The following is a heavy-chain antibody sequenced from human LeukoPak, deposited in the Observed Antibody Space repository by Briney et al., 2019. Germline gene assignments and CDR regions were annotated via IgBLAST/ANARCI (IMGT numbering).Heavy chain of an antibody. Sequence: PSETLSLTCTVSGGSISSYYGSWIRQPPGKGLEWIGYIYYSGSTNYNPSLKSRVTISVDTSKNQFSLKLSSETAADTAVYYCARAPFTVTSWFDPWGQGTLVTVSS. CDR2: IYYSGST. D-gene: IGHD4-17*01. CDR1: GGSISSYY. J-gene: IGHJ5*02. CDR3: ARAPFTVTSWFDP. V-gene: IGHV4-59*01.